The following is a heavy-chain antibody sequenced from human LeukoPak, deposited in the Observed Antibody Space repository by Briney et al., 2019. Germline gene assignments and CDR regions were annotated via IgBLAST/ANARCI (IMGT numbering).Heavy chain of an antibody. J-gene: IGHJ5*02. CDR3: ASFRGSSLGGNWFDP. V-gene: IGHV4-59*01. CDR2: IYYSGST. D-gene: IGHD3-16*01. CDR1: GGSISSYY. Sequence: PSETLSLTCTVSGGSISSYYWSWIRQPPGKGLEWIGYIYYSGSTNYNPSLKSRVTISVDTSKNQFSLKLSSVTAADTAVYYCASFRGSSLGGNWFDPWGQGTLVTVSS.